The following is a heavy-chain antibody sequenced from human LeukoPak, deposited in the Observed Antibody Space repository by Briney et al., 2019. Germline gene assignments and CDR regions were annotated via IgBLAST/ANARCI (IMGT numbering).Heavy chain of an antibody. CDR1: GFTFSSYS. D-gene: IGHD3-22*01. CDR2: ISSSSSYI. J-gene: IGHJ4*02. V-gene: IGHV3-21*01. CDR3: ARAWGTMIVVSYFDY. Sequence: GGSLRLSCAASGFTFSSYSMNWVRQAPGKGLEWVSSISSSSSYIYYADSVKGRFTISRDNAKNSLYLQMNSLRAEDTAVYYCARAWGTMIVVSYFDYWGQGTLVTVSS.